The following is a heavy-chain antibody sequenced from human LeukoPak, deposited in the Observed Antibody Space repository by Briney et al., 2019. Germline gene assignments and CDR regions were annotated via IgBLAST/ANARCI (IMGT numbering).Heavy chain of an antibody. V-gene: IGHV3-7*05. D-gene: IGHD2-15*01. Sequence: GRSLRLSCAASRFAFSSYWMAWVRQDPGKGLEWVAKIKEDGSAKSYVDSVKGRFTISRDNAKNSLYLQLNSLRAEDTAVYYCSTYRYWIVVVDATRPFEDKWGQGTLVTVSS. CDR3: STYRYWIVVVDATRPFEDK. J-gene: IGHJ4*02. CDR1: RFAFSSYW. CDR2: IKEDGSAK.